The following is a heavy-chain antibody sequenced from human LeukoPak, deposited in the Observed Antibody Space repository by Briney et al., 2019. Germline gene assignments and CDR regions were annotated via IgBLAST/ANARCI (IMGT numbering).Heavy chain of an antibody. J-gene: IGHJ4*02. CDR1: GFTFSSYS. D-gene: IGHD3-16*02. CDR3: ARDEYYDYVWGSYRDFDY. V-gene: IGHV3-21*01. Sequence: GGSLRLSCAASGFTFSSYSMNWVRQAPGKGLEWVSSISSSSSYIYYANSVKGRFTISRDNAKNSLYLQMNSLRAEDTAVYYCARDEYYDYVWGSYRDFDYWGQGTLVTVSS. CDR2: ISSSSSYI.